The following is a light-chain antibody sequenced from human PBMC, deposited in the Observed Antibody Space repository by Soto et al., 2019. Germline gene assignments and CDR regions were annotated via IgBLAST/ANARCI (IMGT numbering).Light chain of an antibody. CDR3: APWDAPLKGVI. CDR1: RLNIGSNL. J-gene: IGLJ2*01. Sequence: QSVLTQTPSASGTPGQRVSISCSGGRLNIGSNLVNWYQQLPGTAPKLLIYSNVQRPSGVPDRFSGSKSGTSASLAISGLKSEDEADYYCAPWDAPLKGVIFGGGTKVTVL. V-gene: IGLV1-44*01. CDR2: SNV.